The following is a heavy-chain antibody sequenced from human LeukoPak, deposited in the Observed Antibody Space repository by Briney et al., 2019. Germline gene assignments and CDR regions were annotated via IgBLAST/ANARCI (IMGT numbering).Heavy chain of an antibody. CDR2: MSPNTGNT. D-gene: IGHD3-22*01. CDR1: GYTFTSYD. V-gene: IGHV1-8*01. Sequence: ASVKVSCKTSGYTFTSYDINWVRQATGQGLEWMGYMSPNTGNTGYAQKFQGRVTMTRNTSINTAYMELSSLRSEDTAVYCCARGMIQCMDVWGKGTTVTVSS. CDR3: ARGMIQCMDV. J-gene: IGHJ6*03.